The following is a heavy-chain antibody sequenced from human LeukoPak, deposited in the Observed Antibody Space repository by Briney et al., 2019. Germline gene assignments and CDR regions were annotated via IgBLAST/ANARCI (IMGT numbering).Heavy chain of an antibody. CDR3: ATGVTCAY. CDR2: INQEGIER. CDR1: EFRFDDYR. V-gene: IGHV3-7*01. Sequence: PGGALRVSCAASEFRFDDYRMNWGRQAPGEGLGWGANINQEGIERYYVHSVRGRVTLSRDNAKNSRYLHMDSLRAQSTAVCYCATGVTCAYWSQATLVTVYS. J-gene: IGHJ4*02. D-gene: IGHD3-10*01.